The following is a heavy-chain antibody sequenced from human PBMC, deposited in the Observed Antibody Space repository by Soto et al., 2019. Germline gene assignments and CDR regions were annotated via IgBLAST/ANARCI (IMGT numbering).Heavy chain of an antibody. CDR2: INPNSGGT. V-gene: IGHV1-2*02. CDR3: ARSSGTYSDFDY. Sequence: ASVKVSCKASGYSFTAYCVDWVRQASGQGLEWMGWINPNSGGTNYAQRFQGRVAMTTDTSTNTACMELNSLKSDDTALYFCARSSGTYSDFDYCGQGTQVTVSS. J-gene: IGHJ4*01. CDR1: GYSFTAYC. D-gene: IGHD1-26*01.